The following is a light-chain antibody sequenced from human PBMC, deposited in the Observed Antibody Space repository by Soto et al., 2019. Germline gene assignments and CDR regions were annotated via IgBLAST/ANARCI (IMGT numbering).Light chain of an antibody. V-gene: IGLV1-51*01. CDR1: SSNIGNNY. CDR3: GTWDSSLSAVV. J-gene: IGLJ2*01. CDR2: DNN. Sequence: QSALTQPPSVSAAPGQKVTSSCSGSSSNIGNNYVSWYQQLPGTAPKLLIYDNNKRPSGIPARFSGSKSGTSATLGITGLQTGDEADYYCGTWDSSLSAVVFGGGTKLTVL.